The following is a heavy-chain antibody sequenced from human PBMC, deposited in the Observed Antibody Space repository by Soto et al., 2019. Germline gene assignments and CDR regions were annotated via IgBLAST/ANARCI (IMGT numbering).Heavy chain of an antibody. CDR2: VRNKANSHRT. V-gene: IGHV3-72*01. J-gene: IGHJ4*02. CDR1: GFTFSDYY. Sequence: EVQLVESGGGLVQPGGSLRLCCAASGFTFSDYYMDWVRQAPGKGLEWVGRVRNKANSHRTEYAASVRGRFTISRDDSKNSMSLQMNSLKSEDTAVYYCARGHHAFDYWGQGTLVTVSS. CDR3: ARGHHAFDY.